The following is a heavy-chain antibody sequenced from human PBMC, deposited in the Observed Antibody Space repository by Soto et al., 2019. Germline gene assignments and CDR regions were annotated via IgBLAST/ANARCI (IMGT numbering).Heavy chain of an antibody. CDR3: ARDGGDCSGGSCYSHYYFYYGMDV. CDR2: IWYDGSKK. Sequence: QVQLVESGGGVVQPGRSLRLSCAASAFTFSSYGMHWVRQAPGKGLEWVAVIWYDGSKKYYADSVKGRFTISRDNSKNTLYLQLNSLRAEDTAVYYCARDGGDCSGGSCYSHYYFYYGMDVWGQGTTVTVPS. CDR1: AFTFSSYG. V-gene: IGHV3-33*01. D-gene: IGHD2-15*01. J-gene: IGHJ6*02.